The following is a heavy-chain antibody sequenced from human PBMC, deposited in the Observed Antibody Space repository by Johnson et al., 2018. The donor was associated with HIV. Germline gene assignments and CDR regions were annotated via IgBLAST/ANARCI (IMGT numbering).Heavy chain of an antibody. CDR1: GITFSNYW. Sequence: VQLVESGGGVVQPGGSLKLSCVASGITFSNYWMHWVRQAPGKGLVWVARIKSDGSSTTYADSVKGRFTISRDNAKNTLYLQMNSLSAEDTAVYYCIRESYTIVGPTIGAFDIWGQGTMVTVSS. V-gene: IGHV3-74*01. CDR3: IRESYTIVGPTIGAFDI. J-gene: IGHJ3*02. CDR2: IKSDGSST. D-gene: IGHD1-26*01.